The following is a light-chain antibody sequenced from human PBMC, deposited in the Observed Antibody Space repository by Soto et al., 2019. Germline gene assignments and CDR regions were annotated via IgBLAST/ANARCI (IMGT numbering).Light chain of an antibody. J-gene: IGLJ2*01. CDR3: QSYDSTNVV. CDR1: SGSIASNH. CDR2: EDK. Sequence: NFMLTQPHSVSESPGKTVTISCTGSSGSIASNHVQWYQQRPGSAPTPVIYEDKQRPSGVPDRFSGSIDSSSNSASLTISGLKTEDEADYYCQSYDSTNVVFGGGTKLTVL. V-gene: IGLV6-57*02.